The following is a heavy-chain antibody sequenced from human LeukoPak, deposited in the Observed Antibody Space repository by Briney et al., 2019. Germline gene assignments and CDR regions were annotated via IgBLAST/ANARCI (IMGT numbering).Heavy chain of an antibody. Sequence: PSETLSLTCAVYGGSFSGYYWSWIRQPPGKGVEGIGEINHSGSTNYKPSLKSRVTISVDTCKKQCSLKLSSVTAAHTAVYYCARGYCSSTSCYTSYDFWSGYYKSANWFDPWGQGTLVTVSS. V-gene: IGHV4-34*01. J-gene: IGHJ5*02. CDR2: INHSGST. CDR3: ARGYCSSTSCYTSYDFWSGYYKSANWFDP. D-gene: IGHD2-2*02. CDR1: GGSFSGYY.